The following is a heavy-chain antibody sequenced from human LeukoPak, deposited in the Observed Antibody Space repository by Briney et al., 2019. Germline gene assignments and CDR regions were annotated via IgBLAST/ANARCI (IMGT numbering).Heavy chain of an antibody. CDR1: GGTFSSYA. CDR2: IIPILGIA. V-gene: IGHV1-69*04. CDR3: ARGIGEGYFDY. J-gene: IGHJ4*02. Sequence: SVKVSCKASGGTFSSYAISWVRQAPGQGLEWMGRIIPILGIANYAQKFQGRVTITAGKSTSTAYMELSSLRSEDTAVYYCARGIGEGYFDYWGQGTLVTVSS. D-gene: IGHD4-17*01.